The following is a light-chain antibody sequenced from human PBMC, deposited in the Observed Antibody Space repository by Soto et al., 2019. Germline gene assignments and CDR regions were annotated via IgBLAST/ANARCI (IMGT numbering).Light chain of an antibody. J-gene: IGKJ3*01. Sequence: EIVLTQSPGTLSLSPGERATLSCRASQSVNNDYLAWYQQKPGQAPRLLIYGASSRATGIPDRFSGSGSGTDFTLTISRLEPGDFAVYYCQQYNNWPPLFTFGPGTKVDIK. CDR1: QSVNNDY. V-gene: IGKV3-20*01. CDR2: GAS. CDR3: QQYNNWPPLFT.